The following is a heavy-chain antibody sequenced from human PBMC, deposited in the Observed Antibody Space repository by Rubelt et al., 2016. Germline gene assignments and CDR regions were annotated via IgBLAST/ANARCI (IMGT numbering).Heavy chain of an antibody. Sequence: QVQLVQSGAAVKKPGASVKVSCKTSGYTFTSYSITWVRQAPGQGLEWMGWISAYNGNTNNAQKLQGRVTMTTETSTRTAYMELRGLRSDDTAVYYCVVDAFDIWGQGTMVTVSS. CDR1: GYTFTSYS. CDR3: VVDAFDI. J-gene: IGHJ3*02. CDR2: ISAYNGNT. V-gene: IGHV1-18*01. D-gene: IGHD2-21*01.